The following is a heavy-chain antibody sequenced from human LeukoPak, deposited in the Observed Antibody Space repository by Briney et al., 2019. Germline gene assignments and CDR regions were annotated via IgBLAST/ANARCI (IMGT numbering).Heavy chain of an antibody. Sequence: PGGSLRLSCAASGFTFSNYATSWVRQAPGKGLEWVSAFSGSGGNTDYADSVKGRFTISRDNSKNTLHLQMNSLRADDTAVYYCAKGGYSSSIGYFHHWGQGTLVTVSS. D-gene: IGHD6-6*01. CDR3: AKGGYSSSIGYFHH. V-gene: IGHV3-23*01. CDR2: FSGSGGNT. CDR1: GFTFSNYA. J-gene: IGHJ1*01.